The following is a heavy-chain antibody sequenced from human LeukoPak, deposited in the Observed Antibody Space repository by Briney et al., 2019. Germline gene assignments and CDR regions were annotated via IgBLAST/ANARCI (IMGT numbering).Heavy chain of an antibody. D-gene: IGHD2-2*01. J-gene: IGHJ4*02. CDR1: GGTFSSYA. V-gene: IGHV1-69*01. CDR2: IIPIFGTA. CDR3: AKSGCVTTCPAGD. Sequence: ASVKVSGKASGGTFSSYAISWVRQAPGQGLEWMGGIIPIFGTANYAQKFQGRVTITADESTSTAYMELSSLRSEDTAVYYCAKSGCVTTCPAGDWGQGTLVTVSS.